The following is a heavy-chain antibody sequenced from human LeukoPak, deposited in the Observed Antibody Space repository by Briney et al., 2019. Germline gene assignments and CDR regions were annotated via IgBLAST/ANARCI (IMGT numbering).Heavy chain of an antibody. D-gene: IGHD3-3*01. CDR2: ISGSGGST. J-gene: IGHJ5*02. Sequence: GGSLRLSCAASGFTFSSYAVSWVRQAPGKGLEWVSAISGSGGSTYYADSVKGRFTISRDNSKNTLYLQMNSLRAEDTAVYYCAKWGYYDFWSGYNNWFDPWGQGTLVTVSS. CDR1: GFTFSSYA. V-gene: IGHV3-23*01. CDR3: AKWGYYDFWSGYNNWFDP.